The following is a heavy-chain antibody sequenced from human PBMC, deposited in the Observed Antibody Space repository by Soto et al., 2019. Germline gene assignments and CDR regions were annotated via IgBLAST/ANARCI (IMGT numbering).Heavy chain of an antibody. Sequence: EVQLVQSGAEVKKPGESLRISCKGSGYNFASYWITWVRQMPGKGLEWMGRIDPSDSYTNYSPSFQGHVTISIDRSISTAYLQWTSLKASDTAIYYCASRSFITAPAEDVWGQGTTVTV. CDR2: IDPSDSYT. V-gene: IGHV5-10-1*03. CDR3: ASRSFITAPAEDV. CDR1: GYNFASYW. J-gene: IGHJ6*02. D-gene: IGHD6-13*01.